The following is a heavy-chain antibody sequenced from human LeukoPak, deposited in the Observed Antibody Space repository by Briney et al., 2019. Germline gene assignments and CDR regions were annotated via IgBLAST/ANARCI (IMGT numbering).Heavy chain of an antibody. Sequence: GGCLRLSCEVSGFTFNRYTFNWVRQAPGKGLEWVSSISSDSTDIHYTDSVQGRFTMSRDITKKSIFLQMNSLSVEDTAVYYCARDRYGDYTFDSWGQGTLVTVS. V-gene: IGHV3-21*01. CDR1: GFTFNRYT. J-gene: IGHJ4*02. D-gene: IGHD4-17*01. CDR3: ARDRYGDYTFDS. CDR2: ISSDSTDI.